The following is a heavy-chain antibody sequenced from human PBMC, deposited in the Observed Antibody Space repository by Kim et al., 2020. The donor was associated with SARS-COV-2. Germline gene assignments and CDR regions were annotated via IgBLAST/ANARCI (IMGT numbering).Heavy chain of an antibody. CDR3: ARWYDSSGPYYYYGMDV. V-gene: IGHV5-51*01. J-gene: IGHJ6*02. CDR2: IYPGDSDT. CDR1: GYSFTSYW. D-gene: IGHD3-22*01. Sequence: GESLKISCKGSGYSFTSYWIGWVRQMPGKGLEWMGIIYPGDSDTRYSPSFQGQVTISADKSISTAYLQWSSLKASDTAMYYCARWYDSSGPYYYYGMDVWGQGTTVTVSS.